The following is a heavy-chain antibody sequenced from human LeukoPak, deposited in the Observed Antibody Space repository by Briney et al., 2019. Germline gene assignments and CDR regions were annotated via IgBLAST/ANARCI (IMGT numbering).Heavy chain of an antibody. V-gene: IGHV1-18*01. J-gene: IGHJ6*02. Sequence: ASVKVSCTASGYTFTSYGISWVRQAPGQGLEWMGWISAYNGNTNYAQKLQGRVTMTTHTSTSTAYMELRSLRSDDTAVYYCATSYDILTGPLDVWGQGTTVTVSS. CDR3: ATSYDILTGPLDV. CDR2: ISAYNGNT. D-gene: IGHD3-9*01. CDR1: GYTFTSYG.